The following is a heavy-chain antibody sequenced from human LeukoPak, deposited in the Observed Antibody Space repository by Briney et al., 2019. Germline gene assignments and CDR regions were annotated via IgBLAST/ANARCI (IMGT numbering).Heavy chain of an antibody. Sequence: PGGSLRLSCAASGFSVNTNYMTWVRQAPGKGLEWVSVLYSGGGAYYADSVKDRLTISRDYSQNTLLLQMNSLRAEDTALYYCARGKTSDDIIEDAFDIWGQGTMVAVSS. CDR3: ARGKTSDDIIEDAFDI. CDR2: LYSGGGA. J-gene: IGHJ3*02. V-gene: IGHV3-66*01. D-gene: IGHD3-9*01. CDR1: GFSVNTNY.